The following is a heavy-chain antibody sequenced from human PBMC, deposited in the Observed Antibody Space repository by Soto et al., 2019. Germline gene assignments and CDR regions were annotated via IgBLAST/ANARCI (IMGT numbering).Heavy chain of an antibody. Sequence: EVQLLESGGGLVQPGGYLRLSCAASGFTFSSYAMSWVRQAPGKGLEWVSAISGSGGSTYYADSVKGRFTISRDNSKNTLYLQMNSLRAEDTAVYYCAKSCSGWYDACDIWGQGTMVTVSS. J-gene: IGHJ3*02. V-gene: IGHV3-23*01. CDR3: AKSCSGWYDACDI. CDR1: GFTFSSYA. D-gene: IGHD6-19*01. CDR2: ISGSGGST.